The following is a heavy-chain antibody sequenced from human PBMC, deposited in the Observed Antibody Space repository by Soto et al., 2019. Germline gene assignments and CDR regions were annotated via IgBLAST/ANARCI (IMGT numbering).Heavy chain of an antibody. Sequence: GASVKVSCKASGGTFSSYAISRVRQAPGQGLEWMGGIIPIFGTANYAQKFQGRVTITADESTSTAYMELSSLRSEDTAVYYCARDDSGFSGSHYIDYFNYWGQGALVTVSS. CDR3: ARDDSGFSGSHYIDYFNY. J-gene: IGHJ4*02. CDR1: GGTFSSYA. CDR2: IIPIFGTA. D-gene: IGHD1-26*01. V-gene: IGHV1-69*13.